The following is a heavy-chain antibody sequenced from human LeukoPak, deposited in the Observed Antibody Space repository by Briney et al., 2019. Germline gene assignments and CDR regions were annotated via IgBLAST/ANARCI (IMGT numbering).Heavy chain of an antibody. J-gene: IGHJ3*01. CDR1: GFIFRSHG. CDR2: ISYDGSNK. V-gene: IGHV3-30*03. Sequence: PGRSLRLSCAASGFIFRSHGMHWVRQAPGKGLEWVAVISYDGSNKYYADSVKGRFTISRDNSKNTLYLQMNSLRAEDTAVYYCARDTDYAFDVWGQGTMVTVSS. CDR3: ARDTDYAFDV.